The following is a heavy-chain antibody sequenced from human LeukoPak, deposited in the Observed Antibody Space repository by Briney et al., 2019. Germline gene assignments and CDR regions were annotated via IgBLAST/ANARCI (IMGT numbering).Heavy chain of an antibody. CDR3: ARSSGWLPLDY. J-gene: IGHJ4*02. CDR1: GYTFTGYY. D-gene: IGHD6-19*01. V-gene: IGHV1-46*01. CDR2: INPSGGST. Sequence: ASVKVSCKASGYTFTGYYMHWVRQAPGQGLEWMGIINPSGGSTSYAQKFQGRVTMTRDTSTSTVYMELSSLRSEDTAVYYCARSSGWLPLDYWGQGTLVTVSS.